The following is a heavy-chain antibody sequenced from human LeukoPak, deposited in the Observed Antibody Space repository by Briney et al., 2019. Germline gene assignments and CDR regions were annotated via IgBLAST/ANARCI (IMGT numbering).Heavy chain of an antibody. CDR1: GGSISSSNW. CDR2: IYYSGST. Sequence: PSETLSLTCAVSGGSISSSNWWSWVRQPPGKGLEWIGSIYYSGSTYYNPSLKSRVTVSVGTSKNQFSLKLSSVSAADTAVYYCVRGSTLRHYQYWGQGTLVTVSS. CDR3: VRGSTLRHYQY. J-gene: IGHJ4*02. V-gene: IGHV4-39*01. D-gene: IGHD3-16*01.